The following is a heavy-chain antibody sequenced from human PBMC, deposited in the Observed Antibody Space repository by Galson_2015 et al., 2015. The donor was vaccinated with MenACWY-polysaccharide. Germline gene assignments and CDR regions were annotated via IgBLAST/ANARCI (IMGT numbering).Heavy chain of an antibody. Sequence: TLSLTCTVSGGFISSGGHYWTWIRQHPETGLGWIAYIRGSGNSNYNPSLKSRVIISVDTSKNQFSLSLSSVTAADPAMYYCARIPYAVNALGWFDPWGQGTPVTVSS. CDR3: ARIPYAVNALGWFDP. D-gene: IGHD2-21*01. V-gene: IGHV4-31*03. CDR2: IRGSGNS. CDR1: GGFISSGGHY. J-gene: IGHJ5*02.